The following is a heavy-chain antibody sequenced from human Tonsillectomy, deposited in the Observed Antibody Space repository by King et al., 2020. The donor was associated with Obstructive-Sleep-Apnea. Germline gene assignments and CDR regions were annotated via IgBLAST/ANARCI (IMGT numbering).Heavy chain of an antibody. J-gene: IGHJ4*02. D-gene: IGHD3-22*01. CDR1: GGSISNYY. CDR3: ARLRRVILVDTGLVFDY. V-gene: IGHV4-59*08. Sequence: VQLQESGPGLVKPSETLSLTCTVSGGSISNYYWSWIRQPPGRGLEWFGYIHYSGSTNYNPSLKSRVAISIDTSKNQFSLNLSSVTAADTAVYYCARLRRVILVDTGLVFDYWGQGTLVTVSS. CDR2: IHYSGST.